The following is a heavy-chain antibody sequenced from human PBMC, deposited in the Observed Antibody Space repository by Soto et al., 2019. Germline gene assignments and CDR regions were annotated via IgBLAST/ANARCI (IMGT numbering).Heavy chain of an antibody. D-gene: IGHD3-3*01. V-gene: IGHV3-23*01. CDR1: GFTFSSYA. CDR2: ISGSGGST. J-gene: IGHJ5*02. Sequence: GGSLRLSCAASGFTFSSYAMSWVRQAPGKGLEWVSAISGSGGSTYYADSVKGRFTISRDNSKNTLYLQMNSLRAEDTAVYYCARIGHITIHDWFDPWGQGTLVTAPQ. CDR3: ARIGHITIHDWFDP.